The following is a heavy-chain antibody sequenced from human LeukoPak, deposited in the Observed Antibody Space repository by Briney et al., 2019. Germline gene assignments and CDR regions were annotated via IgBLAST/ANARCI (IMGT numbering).Heavy chain of an antibody. CDR1: GYTLTTYG. CDR2: INAYSGDT. CDR3: AREAFTTVTTATDAFDF. J-gene: IGHJ3*01. V-gene: IGHV1-18*01. D-gene: IGHD4-17*01. Sequence: ASVKVSCKASGYTLTTYGINWVRQAPGQGLEWMGWINAYSGDTNYAQKFQGRVTMTTDTSTNTAYMEVRSLRSDDTAVYYCAREAFTTVTTATDAFDFWGQGTMVTVSS.